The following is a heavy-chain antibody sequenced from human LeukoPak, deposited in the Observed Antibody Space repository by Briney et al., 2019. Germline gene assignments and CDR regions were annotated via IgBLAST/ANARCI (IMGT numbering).Heavy chain of an antibody. Sequence: GGSVKVSCKASGYTFTGYDMHWVRQAPGQGLEWMGWINPNSGGTNYAQKFQGRVTMTRDTSISTAYMELSRLRSDDTAVYYCARAVLVYWFDPWGQGTLVTVSS. V-gene: IGHV1-2*02. CDR1: GYTFTGYD. J-gene: IGHJ5*02. CDR3: ARAVLVYWFDP. CDR2: INPNSGGT. D-gene: IGHD2-8*02.